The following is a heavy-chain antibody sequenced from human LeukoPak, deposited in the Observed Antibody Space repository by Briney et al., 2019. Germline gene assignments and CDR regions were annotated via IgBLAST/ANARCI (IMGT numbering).Heavy chain of an antibody. J-gene: IGHJ6*04. Sequence: GGSLRLSCAASGFTFSSYSMNWVRQAPGKGLEWVSYISSSSSTIYYADSVKGRFTISRDNAKNSLYLQMNSLRAEDTAVYYYATRYCTISACRASSYKSFDVWGKGTTVTVSS. V-gene: IGHV3-48*04. CDR3: ATRYCTISACRASSYKSFDV. CDR1: GFTFSSYS. D-gene: IGHD2-8*01. CDR2: ISSSSSTI.